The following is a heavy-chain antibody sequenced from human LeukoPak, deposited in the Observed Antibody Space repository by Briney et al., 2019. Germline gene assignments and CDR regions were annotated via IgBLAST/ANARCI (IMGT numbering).Heavy chain of an antibody. CDR2: ISHSGNT. V-gene: IGHV4-34*01. Sequence: SETLSLTCAVYGASLGGFYWSWIRQPPGKGLEWIGEISHSGNTNYNPSLKSRVTISIDTSKKQFSLIPTSVTAADTAVYYCARRVVIAALGYWGQGALVTVSS. D-gene: IGHD2-15*01. CDR3: ARRVVIAALGY. CDR1: GASLGGFY. J-gene: IGHJ4*02.